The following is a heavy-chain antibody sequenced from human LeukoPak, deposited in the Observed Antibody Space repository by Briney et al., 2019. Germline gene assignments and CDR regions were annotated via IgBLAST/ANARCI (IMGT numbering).Heavy chain of an antibody. CDR2: ISGSGGST. Sequence: GGSLRLSCAASGFTFSSYAMTWVRQAPGKGLEWVSGISGSGGSTDYADSVKGRFTISRDNSKNTLYLQMNSLRAEDTAVYYCTTGGYDILNWGQGTLVTVSS. D-gene: IGHD3-9*01. V-gene: IGHV3-23*01. J-gene: IGHJ4*02. CDR1: GFTFSSYA. CDR3: TTGGYDILN.